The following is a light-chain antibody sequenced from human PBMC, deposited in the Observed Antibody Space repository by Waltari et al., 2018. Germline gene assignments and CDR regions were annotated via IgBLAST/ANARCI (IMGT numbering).Light chain of an antibody. Sequence: QSALTQPRSVSGSPGQSVTISCTGTSSYVGGYNYVSWYQQHPGKAPKLMIYDVSKRPSGVPDRFSGSKSGNTASLTISGLQAEDEADYYCCSYAGSYTSLFGGGTKLTVL. CDR1: SSYVGGYNY. CDR3: CSYAGSYTSL. CDR2: DVS. V-gene: IGLV2-11*01. J-gene: IGLJ2*01.